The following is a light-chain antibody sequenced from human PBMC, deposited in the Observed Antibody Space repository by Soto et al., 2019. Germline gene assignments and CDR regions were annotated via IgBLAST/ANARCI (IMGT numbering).Light chain of an antibody. CDR3: NSFTSINTWV. CDR1: SSDVGGYNY. Sequence: QAASVSGSPGQSITISCTGTSSDVGGYNYVSWYLQHPGEAPKLMIYEVNKRPSGVSNRFSGSKSGNTASLTISGLQAEDEADYYCNSFTSINTWVFGGGTKLTVL. V-gene: IGLV2-14*01. CDR2: EVN. J-gene: IGLJ3*02.